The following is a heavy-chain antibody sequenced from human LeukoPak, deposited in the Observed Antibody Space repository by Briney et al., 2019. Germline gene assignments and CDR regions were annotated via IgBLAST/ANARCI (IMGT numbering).Heavy chain of an antibody. J-gene: IGHJ4*02. CDR2: ISSSSSAI. D-gene: IGHD4-11*01. V-gene: IGHV3-48*01. CDR1: GFTFSIYS. CDR3: ARAYRSYFDY. Sequence: GGSLRLSCAASGFTFSIYSMNWVRQAPGKGLEWVSYISSSSSAIYYADSVKGRFTISSDSAKNSLYLQMNSLRAEDTAVYYCARAYRSYFDYWGQGTLVTVSS.